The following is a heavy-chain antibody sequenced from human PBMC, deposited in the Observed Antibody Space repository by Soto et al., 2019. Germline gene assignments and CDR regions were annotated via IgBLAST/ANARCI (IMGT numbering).Heavy chain of an antibody. D-gene: IGHD2-2*01. V-gene: IGHV3-15*01. Sequence: PGGSLRLSCAASGFTFSNSWMSWVRQAPGKGLEWIGRIKSKIDGGTTDYAGSVKGRFTISRDDSKNTLYLQMKSLKTEDKAGYYCRWALDCISYNCIEYWGQGALVSVTS. CDR1: GFTFSNSW. J-gene: IGHJ4*02. CDR2: IKSKIDGGTT. CDR3: RWALDCISYNCIEY.